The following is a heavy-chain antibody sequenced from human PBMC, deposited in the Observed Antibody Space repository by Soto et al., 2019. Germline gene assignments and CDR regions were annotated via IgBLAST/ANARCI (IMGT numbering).Heavy chain of an antibody. CDR1: GFSLSTTGVG. V-gene: IGHV2-5*02. Sequence: QITLKESGPTLVRPTQTLTLTCTFSGFSLSTTGVGVGWIRQPPGKALEWLALIYWDDDKRYSPSLKSRLTIPTDTSKNALILTMTSLDPVDTARYYCAQRLPHYGLGRERGSWFDPWGQGTLVTVSS. J-gene: IGHJ5*02. D-gene: IGHD3-10*01. CDR2: IYWDDDK. CDR3: AQRLPHYGLGRERGSWFDP.